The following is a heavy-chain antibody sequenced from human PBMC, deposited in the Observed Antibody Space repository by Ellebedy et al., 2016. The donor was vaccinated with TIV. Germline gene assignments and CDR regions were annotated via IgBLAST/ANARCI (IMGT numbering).Heavy chain of an antibody. CDR1: GGSISSYY. CDR2: IYYSGST. Sequence: MPSETLSLTCTVSGGSISSYYWSWIRQPPGKGLEWIGYIYYSGSTNYNPSLKSRVTISVDTSKNQFSLKLSSVTATDTAVYYCARHLEGVGATVDFDYWGQGTLVTVSS. CDR3: ARHLEGVGATVDFDY. V-gene: IGHV4-59*08. J-gene: IGHJ4*02. D-gene: IGHD1-26*01.